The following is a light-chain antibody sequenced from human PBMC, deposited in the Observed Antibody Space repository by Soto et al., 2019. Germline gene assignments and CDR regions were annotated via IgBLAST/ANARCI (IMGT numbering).Light chain of an antibody. V-gene: IGKV1-5*03. CDR3: LQYAGFSPYT. CDR1: QTISFW. Sequence: DIQMTQSPSTLSASAGDRVTITCRASQTISFWLAWYQQKPGSAPKILIYGASTLQAGVPPRVSGSGSGTEFALTINSLQPDDFATYYCLQYAGFSPYTFGQGTKLEMK. CDR2: GAS. J-gene: IGKJ2*01.